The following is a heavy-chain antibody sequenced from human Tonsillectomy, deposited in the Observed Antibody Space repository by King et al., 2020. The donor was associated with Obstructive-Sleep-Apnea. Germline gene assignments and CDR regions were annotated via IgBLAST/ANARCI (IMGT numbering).Heavy chain of an antibody. J-gene: IGHJ4*02. V-gene: IGHV4-38-2*02. D-gene: IGHD1-1*01. Sequence: VQLQESGPGLVKPSETLSLTCTVSGYSISSGHYWGWVRQPPGKGLEWIGTIYHSGSTYYNPSLKSRVTISVDTSKNQFSLKLSSVTAADTAVFHCARVRAQTGNAGHVFDHWGQGTLVTVSS. CDR2: IYHSGST. CDR3: ARVRAQTGNAGHVFDH. CDR1: GYSISSGHY.